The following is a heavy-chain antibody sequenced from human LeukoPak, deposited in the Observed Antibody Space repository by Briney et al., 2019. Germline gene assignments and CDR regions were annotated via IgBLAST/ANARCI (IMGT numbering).Heavy chain of an antibody. V-gene: IGHV3-7*03. D-gene: IGHD5-24*01. CDR1: GFIFSNYW. Sequence: GGSLRLSCAASGFIFSNYWMSWVRQAPGKGLEWVANIKADESEKYYVDSVKGRFTISRDNAKNSLYLQMNSLRAEDTAVYYCARGGMATIQLRRWYFDLWGRGTLVTVSS. J-gene: IGHJ2*01. CDR2: IKADESEK. CDR3: ARGGMATIQLRRWYFDL.